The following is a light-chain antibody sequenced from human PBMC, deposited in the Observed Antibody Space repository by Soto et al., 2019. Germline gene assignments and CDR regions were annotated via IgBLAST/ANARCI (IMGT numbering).Light chain of an antibody. CDR2: AS. CDR3: QHYGTSAL. CDR1: QSVSDMY. V-gene: IGKV3-20*01. J-gene: IGKJ3*01. Sequence: EIVLTQSPGTLSLSPGERATLSCRASQSVSDMYLAWYQQKPGQAPRLLFHASKRATGIPYRFSGSGSGTDFTLTISRLEPEDFGVYYCQHYGTSALFGPGTKVEIK.